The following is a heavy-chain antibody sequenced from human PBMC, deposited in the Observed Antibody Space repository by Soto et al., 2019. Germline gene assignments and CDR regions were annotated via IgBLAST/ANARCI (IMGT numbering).Heavy chain of an antibody. CDR2: TYYRSKWYN. V-gene: IGHV6-1*01. CDR1: AVIFPSNIAT. D-gene: IGHD6-13*01. J-gene: IGHJ5*01. CDR3: ARLIGSSCLES. Sequence: WETPALTRSISAVIFPSNIATWYWIRQSPSRGLEWLGRTYYRSKWYNDYAVYVKGRITINPDTSNNQLSLQLNSVTPDNTDAYYCARLIGSSCLESWG.